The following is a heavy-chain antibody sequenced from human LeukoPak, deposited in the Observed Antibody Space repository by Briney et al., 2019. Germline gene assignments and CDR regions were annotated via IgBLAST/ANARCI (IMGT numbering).Heavy chain of an antibody. CDR3: ARGPSFMVRGAIPFDY. Sequence: PGGSLRLSCAASGFTFSSYWMHWVRQAPGKGLVWVSRINSDGSSTSYADSVKGRFTISRDNAKNTLYLQMNSLRAEDTAVYYCARGPSFMVRGAIPFDYWGQGTLVTVSS. CDR1: GFTFSSYW. J-gene: IGHJ4*02. V-gene: IGHV3-74*01. CDR2: INSDGSST. D-gene: IGHD3-10*01.